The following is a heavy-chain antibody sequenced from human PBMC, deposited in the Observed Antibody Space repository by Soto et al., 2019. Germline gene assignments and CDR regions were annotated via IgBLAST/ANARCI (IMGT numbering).Heavy chain of an antibody. CDR1: GYSFSDYY. D-gene: IGHD6-13*01. Sequence: ASGKVSCKASGYSFSDYYIHWARQAPGQVLEWMGWINPYNGNTNFAQKLQDRVTMTTDTSTSTAYMELRSLRSDDTAVYYCAAIAAAGTWFDLWGQGTLVTVSS. CDR2: INPYNGNT. J-gene: IGHJ5*02. CDR3: AAIAAAGTWFDL. V-gene: IGHV1-18*04.